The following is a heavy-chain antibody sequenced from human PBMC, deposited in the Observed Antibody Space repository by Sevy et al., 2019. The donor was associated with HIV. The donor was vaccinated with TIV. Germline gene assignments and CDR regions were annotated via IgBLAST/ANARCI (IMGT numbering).Heavy chain of an antibody. Sequence: SETLSLTCNVSGDSISSYFWSWFRQPPGKGLEWIGYINYSGRSEYNPSLRSRVTISIDTSKKYLSMKLTSVTAADTAVYYCARDSAVVPRALVYWGQGTLVTVSS. CDR2: INYSGRS. V-gene: IGHV4-59*01. D-gene: IGHD2-15*01. CDR3: ARDSAVVPRALVY. J-gene: IGHJ4*02. CDR1: GDSISSYF.